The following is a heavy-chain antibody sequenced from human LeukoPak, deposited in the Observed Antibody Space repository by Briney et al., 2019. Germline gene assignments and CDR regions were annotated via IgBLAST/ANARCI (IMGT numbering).Heavy chain of an antibody. Sequence: ASVKVSCKASVDVFTAYYMHWVRQAPGQGLEWMGWINPNSGGTNYAQKFQGRVTMTRDTSISTAYMELSRLRSDDTAVYYCAREELWFGELSCLDYWGQGILVTVSS. D-gene: IGHD3-10*01. CDR3: AREELWFGELSCLDY. CDR1: VDVFTAYY. CDR2: INPNSGGT. V-gene: IGHV1-2*02. J-gene: IGHJ4*02.